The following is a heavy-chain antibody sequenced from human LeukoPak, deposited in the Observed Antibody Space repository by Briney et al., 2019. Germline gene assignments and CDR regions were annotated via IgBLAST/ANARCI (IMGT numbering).Heavy chain of an antibody. J-gene: IGHJ4*02. CDR3: ARHSTIRKNLDY. CDR1: GGSISSSSYY. D-gene: IGHD1-14*01. Sequence: SETLSLTCTVSGGSISSSSYYWGWIRQPPGKGLEWIGSIYYSGSTYYNPSLKSRVTISVDTSKNQFSLKLSSVTAADTAVYYCARHSTIRKNLDYWGQGTLVTVSS. V-gene: IGHV4-39*01. CDR2: IYYSGST.